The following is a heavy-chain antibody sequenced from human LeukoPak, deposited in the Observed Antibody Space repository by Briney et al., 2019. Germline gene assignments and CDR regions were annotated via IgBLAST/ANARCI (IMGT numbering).Heavy chain of an antibody. CDR1: VGTFSSYA. J-gene: IGHJ4*02. D-gene: IGHD2-2*01. V-gene: IGHV1-69*13. Sequence: SVKVSCKASVGTFSSYAISWVRQAPGKGLEWMGGIIPIFGTANYAQKFQGRVTITADESTSTAYMELSSLRSEDTAVYYCAGDASAYCSSTSCLGDYWGQGTLVTVSS. CDR2: IIPIFGTA. CDR3: AGDASAYCSSTSCLGDY.